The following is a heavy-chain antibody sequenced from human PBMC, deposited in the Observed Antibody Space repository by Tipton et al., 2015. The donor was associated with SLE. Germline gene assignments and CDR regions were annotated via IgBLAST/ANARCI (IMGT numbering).Heavy chain of an antibody. CDR2: IYYSGST. D-gene: IGHD3-3*01. CDR1: GGSISSSSYY. CDR3: ASLRFLEWLSLYYFDY. Sequence: TLSLTCTVSGGSISSSSYYWGWIRQPPGKGLEWIGSIYYSGSTYYNPSLKSRVTISVDTSKNQFSLKLSSVTAADTAVYYCASLRFLEWLSLYYFDYWGQGTLVTVSS. J-gene: IGHJ4*02. V-gene: IGHV4-39*01.